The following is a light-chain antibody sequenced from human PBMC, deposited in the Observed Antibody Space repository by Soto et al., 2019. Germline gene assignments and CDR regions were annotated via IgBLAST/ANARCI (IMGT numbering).Light chain of an antibody. CDR3: TSYTTNSTVI. CDR2: DVS. CDR1: SSDIGGYKY. J-gene: IGLJ2*01. Sequence: QSALTQPASVSGSPGQSITISCTGSSSDIGGYKYVSWYQQRPGKAPKLMIYDVSHRPSGVSNRFSGSKSGNTASLTIFGLQAEDEADYYCTSYTTNSTVIFGGGTKVTV. V-gene: IGLV2-14*01.